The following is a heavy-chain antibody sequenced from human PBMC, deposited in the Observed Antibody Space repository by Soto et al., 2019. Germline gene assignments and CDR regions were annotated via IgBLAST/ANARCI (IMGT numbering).Heavy chain of an antibody. V-gene: IGHV3-49*04. CDR2: ISSNTYGATT. D-gene: IGHD6-19*01. CDR3: TRVREWLIRLRFHYHGMDV. Sequence: GCLRLSFITSGFTLSVYPMSWVRQSPGKGLDWVGSISSNTYGATTEYAASVKDRFIISRDDSKSIAYLQMNSLKSEDTGVYYCTRVREWLIRLRFHYHGMDVWGKGTTVTVPQ. J-gene: IGHJ6*04. CDR1: GFTLSVYP.